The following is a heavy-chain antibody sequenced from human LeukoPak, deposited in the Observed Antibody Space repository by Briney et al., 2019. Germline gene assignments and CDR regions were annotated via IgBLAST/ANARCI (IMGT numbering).Heavy chain of an antibody. CDR3: AKNEGYCSGGGCYRFDY. D-gene: IGHD2-15*01. V-gene: IGHV1-2*02. CDR1: GYTFIAYY. J-gene: IGHJ4*02. Sequence: ASVKVSCKASGYTFIAYYIHWVRQAPGQGQEWMGCINPNTGGTNYAQKFQGRVTMTRDTSISTAYMELSRLTSDDTAMYYCAKNEGYCSGGGCYRFDYWGQGTLVSVSS. CDR2: INPNTGGT.